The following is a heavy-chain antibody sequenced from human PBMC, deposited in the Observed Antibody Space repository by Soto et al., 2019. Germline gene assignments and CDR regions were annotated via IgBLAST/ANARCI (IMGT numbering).Heavy chain of an antibody. Sequence: ASVKVSCKAAGNSVPNYAMHWVRQAPGQRLEWMGWINVGNGNTRYSQKFQGRLTLTRDTPGNTAYLELNSLISEDTAVYYCPTPQDYDGCLDSWGQGTLLTVSS. D-gene: IGHD3-22*01. V-gene: IGHV1-3*01. J-gene: IGHJ4*02. CDR2: INVGNGNT. CDR1: GNSVPNYA. CDR3: PTPQDYDGCLDS.